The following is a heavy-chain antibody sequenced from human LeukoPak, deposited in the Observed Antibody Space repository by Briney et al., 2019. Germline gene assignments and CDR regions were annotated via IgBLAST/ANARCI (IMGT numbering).Heavy chain of an antibody. CDR1: GDSITSSNW. CDR3: TRPYYYYMDV. J-gene: IGHJ6*03. CDR2: IYHSGST. V-gene: IGHV4-4*02. Sequence: SGTLSLTCAVSGDSITSSNWWSWVRQPPEKGLEWIGEIYHSGSTNYNPSLKSRVTISVDKSKNQFSLNLTSVTAADTAMYYCTRPYYYYMDVWGEGTTVTVSS.